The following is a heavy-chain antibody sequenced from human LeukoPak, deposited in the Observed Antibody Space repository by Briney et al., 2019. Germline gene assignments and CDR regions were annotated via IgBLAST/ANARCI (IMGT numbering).Heavy chain of an antibody. V-gene: IGHV4-34*01. CDR3: ARGTYSGSRRRGWFDP. J-gene: IGHJ5*02. CDR2: INHSGST. Sequence: SETLSLTRAVYGGSFSGYYWSWIRQPPGKGLEWIGEINHSGSTNYNPSLKSRVTIPVDTSKNQFSLKLSSVTAADTAVYYCARGTYSGSRRRGWFDPWGQGTLVTVSS. D-gene: IGHD1-26*01. CDR1: GGSFSGYY.